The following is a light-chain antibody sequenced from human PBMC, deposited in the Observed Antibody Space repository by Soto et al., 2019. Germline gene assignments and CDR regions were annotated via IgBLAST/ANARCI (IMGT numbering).Light chain of an antibody. V-gene: IGKV3-15*01. CDR2: GAS. J-gene: IGKJ5*01. CDR3: QHRSIWPVS. CDR1: QSVSNN. Sequence: ENVFTQSPGTLSLSPGDRASLSRRASQSVSNNYLAWHQQKPGQAPRLLIYGASTRATGIPARFSGSGSGTEFTLTISSLQSEDFAVYYCQHRSIWPVSFGQGTRLEIK.